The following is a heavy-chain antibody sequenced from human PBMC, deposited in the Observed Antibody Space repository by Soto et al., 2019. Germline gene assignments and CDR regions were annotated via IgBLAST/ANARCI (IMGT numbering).Heavy chain of an antibody. J-gene: IGHJ4*02. CDR2: IWYDGSNK. D-gene: IGHD6-25*01. CDR3: AREAPLRSVDY. CDR1: GFTFSSYG. Sequence: GGSLRLSCAASGFTFSSYGMHWVRQAPGKGLEWVAVIWYDGSNKYYADSVKDRFTISRDNSKNTLYLQMNSLRAEDTAVYYCAREAPLRSVDYWGQGTLVTVSS. V-gene: IGHV3-33*01.